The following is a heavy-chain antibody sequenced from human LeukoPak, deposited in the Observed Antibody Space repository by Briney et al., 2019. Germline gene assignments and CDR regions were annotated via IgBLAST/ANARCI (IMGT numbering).Heavy chain of an antibody. Sequence: TGGSLRLSCAASGFTFSSYAMHWVRQAPGKGLEWVSYITSGSDTIFYADSVKGRFTISRDNARNSLYLQMNSVGVEDTAVYYCVRRPVGAHPFDYWGQGTLVTVSS. V-gene: IGHV3-48*01. D-gene: IGHD1-26*01. CDR1: GFTFSSYA. CDR3: VRRPVGAHPFDY. J-gene: IGHJ4*02. CDR2: ITSGSDTI.